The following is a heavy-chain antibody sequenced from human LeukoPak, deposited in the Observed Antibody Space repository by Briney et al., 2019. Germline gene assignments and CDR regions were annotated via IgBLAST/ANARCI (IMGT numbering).Heavy chain of an antibody. V-gene: IGHV3-66*01. Sequence: GGSLRLSCAASGFTLSSNYVGWVRQAPGKGLEWVSHIHSGGSTYHVDAVKGRFTISRDTSENMVFLQMNSLRAEDTAVYYCAKGGGFAKYYFDYWGQGTLVTVSS. CDR2: IHSGGST. D-gene: IGHD3-16*01. CDR1: GFTLSSNY. CDR3: AKGGGFAKYYFDY. J-gene: IGHJ4*02.